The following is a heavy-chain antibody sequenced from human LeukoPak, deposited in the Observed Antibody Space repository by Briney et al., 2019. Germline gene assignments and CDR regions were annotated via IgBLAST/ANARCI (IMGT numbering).Heavy chain of an antibody. Sequence: GGSLRLSCTASGFTFSSDSMSWVRQAPGRGLEWVSSISGRSGYIYYADSVKGRFTISRDNAKNSLFLQMNSLRAEDTAVYYCARGSTTEIGWNYWGQGTLVTVSS. J-gene: IGHJ4*02. D-gene: IGHD1-14*01. CDR2: ISGRSGYI. CDR1: GFTFSSDS. CDR3: ARGSTTEIGWNY. V-gene: IGHV3-21*01.